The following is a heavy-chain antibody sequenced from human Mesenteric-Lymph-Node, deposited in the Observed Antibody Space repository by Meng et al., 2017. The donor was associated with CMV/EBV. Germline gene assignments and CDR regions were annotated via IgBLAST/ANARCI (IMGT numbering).Heavy chain of an antibody. CDR3: ARALYNWNDRAFDY. J-gene: IGHJ4*02. Sequence: SGRSVSSSSYYWTWIRQPPGKGLECVRYVYHSGSTNYNPSLKSRVTISVDTSKNQFSLRLSSVTAADTAVYYCARALYNWNDRAFDYWGQGTLVTVSS. V-gene: IGHV4-61*01. CDR2: VYHSGST. D-gene: IGHD1-1*01. CDR1: GRSVSSSSYY.